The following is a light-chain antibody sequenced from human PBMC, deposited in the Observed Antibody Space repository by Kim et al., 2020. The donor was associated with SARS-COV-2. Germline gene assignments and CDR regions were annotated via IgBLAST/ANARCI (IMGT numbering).Light chain of an antibody. CDR1: LGVSSSF. V-gene: IGKV3-20*01. J-gene: IGKJ1*01. Sequence: PGESSTLSCRASLGVSSSFFAWYQQKPGQPPRLFIYGASSRATCIPDRFSGSGSGTDFTLTISRLEPEDFATYYCQQYGSSPRTFGQGTKVDIK. CDR2: GAS. CDR3: QQYGSSPRT.